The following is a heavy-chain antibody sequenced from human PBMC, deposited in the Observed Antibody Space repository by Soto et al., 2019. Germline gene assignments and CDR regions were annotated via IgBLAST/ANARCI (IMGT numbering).Heavy chain of an antibody. Sequence: ASVKVYCKASGYTFTSYGISWVRQAPGQGLEWMGWISAYNGNTNYAQKLQGRVTMTTDTSTSTAYMELRSLRSDDTAVYYCASFSYYYGSGSYEWFDPWGQGTLVTVSS. V-gene: IGHV1-18*01. CDR3: ASFSYYYGSGSYEWFDP. D-gene: IGHD3-10*01. J-gene: IGHJ5*02. CDR2: ISAYNGNT. CDR1: GYTFTSYG.